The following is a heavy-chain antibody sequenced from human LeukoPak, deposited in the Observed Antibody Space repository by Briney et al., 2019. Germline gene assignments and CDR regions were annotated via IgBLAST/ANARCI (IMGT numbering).Heavy chain of an antibody. CDR3: ARLGRYDYFIDY. D-gene: IGHD3-16*01. CDR2: IYHSGNT. Sequence: SQTLSLTCAVSGGSISSAGYSWSWVRQPPGKGLEWIGYIYHSGNTYYNSSLKSRVTISVDRSKNRFSLKLTSVTAADTAVYYCARLGRYDYFIDYWGQGTLVTVSS. CDR1: GGSISSAGYS. J-gene: IGHJ4*02. V-gene: IGHV4-30-2*01.